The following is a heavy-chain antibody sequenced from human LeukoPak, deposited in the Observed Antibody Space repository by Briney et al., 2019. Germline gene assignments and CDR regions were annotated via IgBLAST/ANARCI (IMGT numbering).Heavy chain of an antibody. Sequence: GGSLRLSCAASGFTFSSYGMHWVRQAPGKGLEGGAVISYDGSNKYYADSVKGRFTISRDNSKNTLYLQMNSLRAEDTAVYYCAKFSPRGAAGNFYWGQGTLVTVSS. J-gene: IGHJ4*02. CDR2: ISYDGSNK. V-gene: IGHV3-30*18. CDR3: AKFSPRGAAGNFY. D-gene: IGHD6-13*01. CDR1: GFTFSSYG.